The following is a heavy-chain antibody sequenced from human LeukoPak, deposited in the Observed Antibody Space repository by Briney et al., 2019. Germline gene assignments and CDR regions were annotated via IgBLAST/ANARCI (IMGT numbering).Heavy chain of an antibody. D-gene: IGHD2/OR15-2a*01. V-gene: IGHV3-33*01. CDR1: GFTFSSYG. CDR2: IWFDGRNK. CDR3: AREGPRGNSQFDY. J-gene: IGHJ4*02. Sequence: PGGSLRLSCAASGFTFSSYGMHWVRQAPGKGLQWVAVIWFDGRNKYYTDSVKGRLTISRDNSKNTLYLQMNSLRAEDTAIYYCAREGPRGNSQFDYWGQGTLVTVSS.